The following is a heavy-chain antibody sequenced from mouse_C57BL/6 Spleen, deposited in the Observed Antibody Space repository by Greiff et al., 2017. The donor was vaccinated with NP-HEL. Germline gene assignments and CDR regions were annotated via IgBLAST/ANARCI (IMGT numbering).Heavy chain of an antibody. D-gene: IGHD2-4*01. CDR3: ARTDYYDYAVYYFDY. V-gene: IGHV1-55*01. Sequence: QVQLQQPGAELVKPGASVKMSCKASGYTFTSYWITWVKQRPGQGLEWIGDIYPGSGSTNYNEKFKSKATLTVDTSSSTAYMQLSSLTSEDSAVYYSARTDYYDYAVYYFDYWGQGTTLTVSS. CDR2: IYPGSGST. J-gene: IGHJ2*01. CDR1: GYTFTSYW.